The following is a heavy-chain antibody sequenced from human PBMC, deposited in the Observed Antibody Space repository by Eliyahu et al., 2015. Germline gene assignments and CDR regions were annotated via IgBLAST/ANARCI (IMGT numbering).Heavy chain of an antibody. CDR1: GFXFSXYS. J-gene: IGHJ6*02. V-gene: IGHV3-21*01. D-gene: IGHD2-21*01. Sequence: EVQLVESGGGLVKPGGSLRLSCAASGFXFSXYSMNWVRQAPGKGLEWVSSISSSSSYIYYADSVKGRFTISRDNAKNSLYLQMNSLRAEDTAVYYCAREDVVVIAEGEYGMDVWGQGTTVTVSS. CDR3: AREDVVVIAEGEYGMDV. CDR2: ISSSSSYI.